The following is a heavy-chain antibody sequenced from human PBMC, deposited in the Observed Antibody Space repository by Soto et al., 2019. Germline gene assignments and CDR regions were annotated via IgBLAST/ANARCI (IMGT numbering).Heavy chain of an antibody. CDR2: MNPNSGNT. V-gene: IGHV1-8*01. CDR3: ARGARYCSSTSCYPTGFDP. D-gene: IGHD2-2*01. J-gene: IGHJ5*02. CDR1: GYTFTSYD. Sequence: ASVKVSCKASGYTFTSYDINWVRQDTGQGLEWMGWMNPNSGNTGYAQKFQGRVTMTRNTSISTAYMELSSLRSEDTAVYYCARGARYCSSTSCYPTGFDPWGQGTLVTVSS.